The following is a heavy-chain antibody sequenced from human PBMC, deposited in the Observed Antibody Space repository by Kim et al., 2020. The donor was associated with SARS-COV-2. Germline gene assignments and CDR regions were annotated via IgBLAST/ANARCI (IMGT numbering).Heavy chain of an antibody. D-gene: IGHD6-19*01. Sequence: ASVKVSCKVSGYTLTELSMHWVRQAPGKGLEWMGGFDPEDGETIYAQKFQGRVTMTEDTSTDTAYMELSSLRSEDTAVYYCATAVKSPDSIAVAAALFDYWGQGTLVTVSS. CDR1: GYTLTELS. CDR2: FDPEDGET. CDR3: ATAVKSPDSIAVAAALFDY. J-gene: IGHJ4*02. V-gene: IGHV1-24*01.